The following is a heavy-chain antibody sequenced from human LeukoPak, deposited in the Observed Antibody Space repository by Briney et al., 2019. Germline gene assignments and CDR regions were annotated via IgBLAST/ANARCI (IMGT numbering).Heavy chain of an antibody. J-gene: IGHJ4*02. CDR2: ISGSGGST. CDR3: AKALYTFGMEAYYFDS. Sequence: GGSLRLSCAASGFTFSSYAMSWVRQAPGRGLEWVSAISGSGGSTYYADSVKGRFTISRDNSKNTLFLQMNSLRAEDTAVYSCAKALYTFGMEAYYFDSWGQGTLVIVSS. CDR1: GFTFSSYA. V-gene: IGHV3-23*01. D-gene: IGHD5-18*01.